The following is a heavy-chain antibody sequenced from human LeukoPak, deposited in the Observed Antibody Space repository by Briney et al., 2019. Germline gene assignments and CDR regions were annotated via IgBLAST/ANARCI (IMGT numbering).Heavy chain of an antibody. V-gene: IGHV1-69*13. D-gene: IGHD6-13*01. CDR3: ARGSLYSSSLYYFDY. J-gene: IGHJ4*02. CDR2: IIPIFGTA. Sequence: SVKVSCTASGGTFSSYAISWVRQAPGQGLEWMGGIIPIFGTANYAQKFQGRVTITADESTSTAYMELSSLRSEDTAVYYCARGSLYSSSLYYFDYWGQGTLVTVSS. CDR1: GGTFSSYA.